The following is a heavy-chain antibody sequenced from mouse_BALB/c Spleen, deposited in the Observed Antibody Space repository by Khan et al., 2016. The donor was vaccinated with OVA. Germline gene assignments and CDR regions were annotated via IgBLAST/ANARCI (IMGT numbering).Heavy chain of an antibody. Sequence: EVQLQQSGAELVKPGASVKLSCTASGFNIKDTYIHWVKERPEEGPEWIGRIDPANGDTKYAPKFQGKATIPAVTSSNTAYLQLSSLTSEDTAVYYCATLYGSAFTYWGQGTLVTVSA. V-gene: IGHV14-3*02. J-gene: IGHJ3*01. CDR2: IDPANGDT. CDR3: ATLYGSAFTY. D-gene: IGHD2-1*01. CDR1: GFNIKDTY.